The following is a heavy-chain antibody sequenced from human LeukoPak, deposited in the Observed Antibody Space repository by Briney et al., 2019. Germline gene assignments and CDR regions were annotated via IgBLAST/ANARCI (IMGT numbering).Heavy chain of an antibody. J-gene: IGHJ1*01. CDR3: AREVPPDIVVVVAATPTYFQH. V-gene: IGHV4-39*07. CDR1: GGSISSSSYY. D-gene: IGHD2-15*01. CDR2: IYYSGST. Sequence: PSETLSLTCTVSGGSISSSSYYCGWIRQPPGKGLEWIGSIYYSGSTYYNPSLKSRVTISVDTSKNQFSLKLSSVTAADTAVYYCAREVPPDIVVVVAATPTYFQHWGQGTLVTVSS.